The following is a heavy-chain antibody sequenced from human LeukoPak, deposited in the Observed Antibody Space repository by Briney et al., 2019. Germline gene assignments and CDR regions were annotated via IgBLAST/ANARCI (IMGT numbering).Heavy chain of an antibody. CDR3: AKYESSGYYFSHWFDP. J-gene: IGHJ5*02. CDR1: GFTFSNYG. CDR2: TRSDGGGT. D-gene: IGHD3-22*01. V-gene: IGHV3-23*01. Sequence: GGSVRLSCAASGFTFSNYGMTWVRQAPGKGLEWVSSTRSDGGGTFYADSVKGRFTISRDNFKNTLYLQMNSLRAEDTAVYFCAKYESSGYYFSHWFDPWGQGTLVTVSS.